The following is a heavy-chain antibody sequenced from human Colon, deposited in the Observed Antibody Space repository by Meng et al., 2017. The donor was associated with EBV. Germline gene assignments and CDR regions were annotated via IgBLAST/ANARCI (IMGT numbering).Heavy chain of an antibody. J-gene: IGHJ4*02. CDR2: ISTYNGHT. CDR1: GYTFTGYG. Sequence: QGPLGQSGYEGKKPGASVKVSCKASGYTFTGYGVCWVRQAPGQGLEWMGWISTYNGHTNYAQRVQGRVTMTTDTSTNTAYMELRSLKSDDTALYYCARGVRPDYNFWSGSLRFDYWGQGTLVTVSS. D-gene: IGHD3-3*01. V-gene: IGHV1-18*01. CDR3: ARGVRPDYNFWSGSLRFDY.